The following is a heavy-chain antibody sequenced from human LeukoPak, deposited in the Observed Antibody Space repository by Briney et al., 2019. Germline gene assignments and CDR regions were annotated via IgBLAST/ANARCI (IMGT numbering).Heavy chain of an antibody. CDR2: IYSSGSN. J-gene: IGHJ4*02. D-gene: IGHD5-12*01. Sequence: SETLSLTCTVSGGSISSYFWSWIRQPAGKGLEWIGRIYSSGSNNYNPSLKSRVTMSLDTSKNHLSLNLSSVTATDTAVYYCAREPTSGREPTSGRPLDYWGQGTLVTVSS. CDR3: AREPTSGREPTSGRPLDY. V-gene: IGHV4-4*07. CDR1: GGSISSYF.